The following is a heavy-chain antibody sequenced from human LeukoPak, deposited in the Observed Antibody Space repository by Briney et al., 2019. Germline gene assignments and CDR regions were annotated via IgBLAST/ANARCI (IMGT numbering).Heavy chain of an antibody. CDR1: GFTFSNSW. J-gene: IGHJ4*02. V-gene: IGHV3-74*01. CDR3: MRSFDY. CDR2: ISPGGTTT. Sequence: GGSLRLSCAASGFTFSNSWMHWVRQAPGKGLVWVSGISPGGTTTNYADSMKGRFTISRDNAKDTLYLQMNSLRAEDTAVYYCMRSFDYWGQGTLVTVSS.